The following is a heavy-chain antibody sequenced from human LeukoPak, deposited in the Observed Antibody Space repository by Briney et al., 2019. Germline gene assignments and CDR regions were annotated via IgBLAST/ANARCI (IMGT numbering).Heavy chain of an antibody. Sequence: GASVKVSCKASGYTFTSYGISWVRQAPGQGLEWMGWISAYNGNTNYAQKFQGRVTMTRDTSISTAYMELSRLRSDDTAVYYCARDVGAVAENWFDPWGQGTLVTVSS. CDR3: ARDVGAVAENWFDP. J-gene: IGHJ5*02. D-gene: IGHD6-19*01. V-gene: IGHV1-18*01. CDR1: GYTFTSYG. CDR2: ISAYNGNT.